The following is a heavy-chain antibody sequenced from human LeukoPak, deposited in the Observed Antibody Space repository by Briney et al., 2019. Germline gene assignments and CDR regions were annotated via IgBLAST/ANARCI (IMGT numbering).Heavy chain of an antibody. Sequence: GGSLRLSCAASGFTFSSYWMSWVRQAPGKGLEWVANIKQDGSEKYYVDSVKGRFTISRDNAKNSLYLQMNSLRAEDTALYYCARDPFYTDYGDSDWFDPWGQGTLVTVSS. J-gene: IGHJ5*02. D-gene: IGHD4-17*01. CDR2: IKQDGSEK. CDR1: GFTFSSYW. V-gene: IGHV3-7*03. CDR3: ARDPFYTDYGDSDWFDP.